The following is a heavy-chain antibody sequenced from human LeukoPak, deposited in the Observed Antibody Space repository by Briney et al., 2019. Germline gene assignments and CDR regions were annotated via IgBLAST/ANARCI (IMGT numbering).Heavy chain of an antibody. CDR2: INPHSGGT. Sequence: ASVKVSCKASGYTFTGYYIHWVRQAPGQGLEWMGWINPHSGGTNYAQKFQGGVTMTRDTYITTAYIELSSLRSDDTAVYYCARDVGEYCSSTNCYASHYWGQGTLVTVSS. J-gene: IGHJ4*02. D-gene: IGHD2-2*01. V-gene: IGHV1-2*02. CDR3: ARDVGEYCSSTNCYASHY. CDR1: GYTFTGYY.